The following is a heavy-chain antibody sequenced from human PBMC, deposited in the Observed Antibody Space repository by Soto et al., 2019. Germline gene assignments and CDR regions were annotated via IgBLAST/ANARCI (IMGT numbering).Heavy chain of an antibody. CDR1: GFSFSAYT. D-gene: IGHD3-16*01. Sequence: GGSLRLSCAASGFSFSAYTINWVRQAPGKGLEWVSSISSSPTYIFYADSVKGRFTISRDDAKNSLYLEMNSRRAEDTAVYYCGGGGGSFEYWGQGALVTVSS. CDR3: GGGGGSFEY. V-gene: IGHV3-21*01. J-gene: IGHJ4*02. CDR2: ISSSPTYI.